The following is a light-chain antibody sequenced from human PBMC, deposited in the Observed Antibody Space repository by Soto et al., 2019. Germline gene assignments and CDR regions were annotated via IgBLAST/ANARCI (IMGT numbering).Light chain of an antibody. CDR3: SSYTSSSTLV. Sequence: QSALTQPASVSGSPGQSITISCTGTSSDVGDYNYVSWYQQHPGKAPKLMIYDVSNRPSGVSNRCSGSKSGNTASLTVSGLHAEDEADYYCSSYTSSSTLVFGGGTKLTVL. J-gene: IGLJ2*01. V-gene: IGLV2-14*01. CDR1: SSDVGDYNY. CDR2: DVS.